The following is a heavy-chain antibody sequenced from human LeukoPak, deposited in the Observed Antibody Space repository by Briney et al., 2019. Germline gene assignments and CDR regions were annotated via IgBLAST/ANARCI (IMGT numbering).Heavy chain of an antibody. Sequence: GGSLRLSCAVSGFNVSSNYMSWVRQAPGKGLEWVAVISYDGSNKYYADSVKGRFTISRDNSKNTLYLQMNSLRAEDTAVYYCARPHLPVHIAAAVTPFDYWGQGTLVTVSS. J-gene: IGHJ4*02. V-gene: IGHV3-30*03. CDR3: ARPHLPVHIAAAVTPFDY. D-gene: IGHD6-13*01. CDR1: GFNVSSNY. CDR2: ISYDGSNK.